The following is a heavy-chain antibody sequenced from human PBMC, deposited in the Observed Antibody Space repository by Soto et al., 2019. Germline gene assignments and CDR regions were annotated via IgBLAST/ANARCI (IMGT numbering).Heavy chain of an antibody. D-gene: IGHD3-22*01. V-gene: IGHV3-7*01. CDR3: ARFYYDSSGYLPSPYYYYYGMDV. CDR1: GFTFSNYS. J-gene: IGHJ6*02. CDR2: IKQDGSEK. Sequence: ADSLRPSSITSGFTFSNYSVRRIRQAPGLGLECVANIKQDGSEKYYVDSVKGRFTISRDNAKNSLYLQMNSLRAEDTAVYYCARFYYDSSGYLPSPYYYYYGMDVWGQGT.